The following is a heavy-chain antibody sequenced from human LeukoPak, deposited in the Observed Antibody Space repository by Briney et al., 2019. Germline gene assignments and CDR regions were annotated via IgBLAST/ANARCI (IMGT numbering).Heavy chain of an antibody. CDR3: AKAVGYNTYWYFDL. CDR2: LSGSGGTT. D-gene: IGHD5-24*01. J-gene: IGHJ2*01. Sequence: GGSLRLSCAASGFTFSNYAMNWVRQAPGKGLEWVSALSGSGGTTNYANPVKGRFTISRSNSKNTLYLQMNNLSVDDTAVYYCAKAVGYNTYWYFDLWGRGTLVTVSS. CDR1: GFTFSNYA. V-gene: IGHV3-23*01.